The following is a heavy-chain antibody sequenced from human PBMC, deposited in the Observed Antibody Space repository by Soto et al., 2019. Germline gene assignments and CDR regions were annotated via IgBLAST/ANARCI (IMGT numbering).Heavy chain of an antibody. CDR3: ARDQILTGMDV. J-gene: IGHJ6*02. V-gene: IGHV1-18*04. CDR1: GYTFNTYG. Sequence: ASVKVSCKASGYTFNTYGISWVRQAPGQGLEWMGWISTYNGNRNYAQKFQGRFTMTKDTSTSTAYMELRSLRSDDTAVYYCARDQILTGMDVWGQGTTVTVSS. D-gene: IGHD2-15*01. CDR2: ISTYNGNR.